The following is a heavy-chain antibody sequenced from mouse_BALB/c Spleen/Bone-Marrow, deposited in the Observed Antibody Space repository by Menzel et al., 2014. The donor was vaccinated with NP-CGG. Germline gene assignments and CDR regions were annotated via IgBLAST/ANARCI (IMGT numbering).Heavy chain of an antibody. D-gene: IGHD3-3*01. V-gene: IGHV1S81*02. CDR3: ARGDGFAWFAY. CDR1: GYTFTSYW. CDR2: INPSNGRT. Sequence: QVQLQQSGAELVKPGASVKLSCKASGYTFTSYWMHWVKQRPGQGLEWIGEINPSNGRTNYNEKFKSKATLTVDKSSSTAYMQLSSLTSVDSAVYYCARGDGFAWFAYWGQGTLVTVSA. J-gene: IGHJ3*01.